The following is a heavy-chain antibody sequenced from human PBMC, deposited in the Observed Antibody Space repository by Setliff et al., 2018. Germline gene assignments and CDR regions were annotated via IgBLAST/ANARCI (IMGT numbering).Heavy chain of an antibody. CDR3: ARDNTILGATYH. J-gene: IGHJ5*02. V-gene: IGHV4-61*02. Sequence: SETLSLTCAVSGGSLNSGSYYWSWIRQSTERGLEWLGRLHTSGSTTYNPALNSRVTISVDTSTNQFSLRLTSLTAADTAVYFCARDNTILGATYHWGKGTLVT. CDR1: GGSLNSGSYY. D-gene: IGHD1-26*01. CDR2: LHTSGST.